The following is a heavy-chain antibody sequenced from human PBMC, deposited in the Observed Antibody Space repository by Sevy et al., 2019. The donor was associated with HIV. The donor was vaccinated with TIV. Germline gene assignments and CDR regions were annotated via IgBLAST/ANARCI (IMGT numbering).Heavy chain of an antibody. CDR1: GGSFSGYS. J-gene: IGHJ2*01. Sequence: KQSQTLSLTCAVSGGSFSGYSWDWIRRPPGKGLEWIGEVNHSGSTNYNPSLKSRVTISVDTSKNQFSLKLNFVTAADTAVYYYARGGDGVVPSPIMGLGPWTKYWYFDLWGRGTLVTVSS. D-gene: IGHD3-3*01. CDR2: VNHSGST. V-gene: IGHV4-34*01. CDR3: ARGGDGVVPSPIMGLGPWTKYWYFDL.